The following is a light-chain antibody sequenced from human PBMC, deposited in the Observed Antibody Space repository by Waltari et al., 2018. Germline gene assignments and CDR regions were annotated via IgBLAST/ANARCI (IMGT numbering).Light chain of an antibody. CDR1: QYVSGK. CDR3: QQYNDWPGLT. CDR2: GAS. Sequence: EIVMTQSPATLSVSPGERVTLSCRASQYVSGKLAWYQQKPGLAPRLLISGASTRATGVPARFSGSGSGTEFTLTISNLQSEDFAVYYCQQYNDWPGLTFGGGTRVEIK. J-gene: IGKJ4*01. V-gene: IGKV3-15*01.